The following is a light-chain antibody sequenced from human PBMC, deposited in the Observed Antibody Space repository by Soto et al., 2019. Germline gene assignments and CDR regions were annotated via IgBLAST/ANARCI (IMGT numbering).Light chain of an antibody. CDR1: SSDVGGYNY. V-gene: IGLV2-8*01. J-gene: IGLJ3*02. CDR2: EVT. Sequence: QSVLTQPPSASGSPGQSVTISCTGTSSDVGGYNYVSWYQQHPGKVPKLMIYEVTKRPSGVPDRFSGSKSGNTASLTVSGLQAEDEADYYCSSHAGINNVVFGGGTKLTVL. CDR3: SSHAGINNVV.